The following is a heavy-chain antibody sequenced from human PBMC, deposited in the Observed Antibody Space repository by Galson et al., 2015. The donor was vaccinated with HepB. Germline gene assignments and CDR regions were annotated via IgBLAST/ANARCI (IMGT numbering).Heavy chain of an antibody. CDR2: IIPIFGTA. CDR3: AREATVSSTYYYYGMDV. D-gene: IGHD4-11*01. V-gene: IGHV1-69*13. J-gene: IGHJ6*02. CDR1: GGTFSSYA. Sequence: SVKVSCKASGGTFSSYAISWVRQAPGQGLEWMGGIIPIFGTANYAQKFQGRVTITADESTSTAYMELSSLRSEDTAVYYCAREATVSSTYYYYGMDVWGQGTTVTVSS.